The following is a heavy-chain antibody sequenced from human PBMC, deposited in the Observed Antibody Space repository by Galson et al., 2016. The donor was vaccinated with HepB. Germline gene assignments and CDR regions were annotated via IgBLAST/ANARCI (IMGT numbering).Heavy chain of an antibody. CDR2: ISSRSSTI. CDR1: GFTFSDYY. V-gene: IGHV3-11*01. J-gene: IGHJ4*02. CDR3: AKEISVAGVNGLPSDY. D-gene: IGHD6-19*01. Sequence: SLRLSCAASGFTFSDYYMNWIRQAPGKGLEWISYISSRSSTIYYADSVKGRFTISRDNFKNTLYLQMNSLRAEDTAVYYCAKEISVAGVNGLPSDYWGQGTLVTVSS.